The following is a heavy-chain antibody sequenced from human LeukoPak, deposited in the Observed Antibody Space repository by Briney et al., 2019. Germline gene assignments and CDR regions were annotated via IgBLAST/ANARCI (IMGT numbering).Heavy chain of an antibody. CDR1: GYTFTSYY. D-gene: IGHD6-19*01. CDR2: INPSGGST. CDR3: ARTLYSSGWYSAFDY. J-gene: IGHJ4*02. V-gene: IGHV1-46*01. Sequence: ASVTVSCKASGYTFTSYYMHWVRQAPGQGLEWMGIINPSGGSTSYAQKFQGRVTMTRDTSTSTVYMELSSLRSEDTAVYYCARTLYSSGWYSAFDYWGQGTLVTVSS.